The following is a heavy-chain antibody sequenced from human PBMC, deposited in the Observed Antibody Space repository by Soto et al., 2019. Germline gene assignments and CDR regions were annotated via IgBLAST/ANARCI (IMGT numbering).Heavy chain of an antibody. CDR2: ISGSGDNT. D-gene: IGHD2-21*01. Sequence: GSLRLSCAVSGFSFSNFAMSWVRQAPGKGLEWVSSISGSGDNTYYADSVKGRFTISRDNSKNTLSVQMSSLRAEDTAVYFCAKGVIVAANGYFDYWGQGTPLTVSS. V-gene: IGHV3-23*01. CDR3: AKGVIVAANGYFDY. CDR1: GFSFSNFA. J-gene: IGHJ4*02.